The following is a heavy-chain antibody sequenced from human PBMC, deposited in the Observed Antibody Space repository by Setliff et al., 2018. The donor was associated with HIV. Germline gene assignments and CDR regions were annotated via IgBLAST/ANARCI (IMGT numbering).Heavy chain of an antibody. CDR1: GDSISSYY. Sequence: PSETLSLTCTVSGDSISSYYWSWIRQPPGKGLEWIGYIYTSGSTNYNPSLKSRVTISVDTSKNHFSLKLSSVTAADTAVYYCARAPFRGGSFGWFDPWGQGTLVTVSS. V-gene: IGHV4-4*09. J-gene: IGHJ5*02. D-gene: IGHD2-15*01. CDR3: ARAPFRGGSFGWFDP. CDR2: IYTSGST.